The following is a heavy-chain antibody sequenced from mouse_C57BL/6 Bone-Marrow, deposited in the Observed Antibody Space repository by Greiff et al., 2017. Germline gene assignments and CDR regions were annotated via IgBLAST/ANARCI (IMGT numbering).Heavy chain of an antibody. CDR1: GYTFTSYG. V-gene: IGHV1-81*01. Sequence: QVQLQQSGAELARPGASVKLSCKASGYTFTSYGISWVKQRTGQGLEWIGEFYPRSGNTYYNEKFKGKATLTADKSSSTAYMELSSLTSEDIDFYSSARGPSCYAMDYWGQGTSVTVSS. J-gene: IGHJ4*01. D-gene: IGHD6-1*01. CDR3: ARGPSCYAMDY. CDR2: FYPRSGNT.